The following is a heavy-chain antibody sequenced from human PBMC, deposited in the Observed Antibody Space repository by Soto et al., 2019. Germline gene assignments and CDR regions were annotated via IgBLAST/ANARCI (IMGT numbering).Heavy chain of an antibody. CDR1: GGSISSYY. J-gene: IGHJ6*02. V-gene: IGHV4-59*12. CDR2: IYYSGST. CDR3: ARELELRYYGMDV. Sequence: LSLTCTVSGGSISSYYWSWIRQPPGKGLEWIGYIYYSGSTNYNPSLKSRVTISVDTSKNQFPLQLNSVTPEDTAVYYCARELELRYYGMDVWGQGTTVTVSS. D-gene: IGHD1-7*01.